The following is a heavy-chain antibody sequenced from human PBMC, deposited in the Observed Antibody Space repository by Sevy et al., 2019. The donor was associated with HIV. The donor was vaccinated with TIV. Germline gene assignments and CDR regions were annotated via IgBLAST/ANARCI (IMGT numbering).Heavy chain of an antibody. J-gene: IGHJ4*02. Sequence: GGSLRLSCAASGFTFADHAFHWVRQAPGKELEWVAIISFDGRNKRLAESVKGRFTISRDDSKNTVYLQMTSLRPEDTAVYYCARDHCTDGACFRSGYFDYWGQGTLVTVSS. CDR1: GFTFADHA. V-gene: IGHV3-30*04. D-gene: IGHD2-8*01. CDR3: ARDHCTDGACFRSGYFDY. CDR2: ISFDGRNK.